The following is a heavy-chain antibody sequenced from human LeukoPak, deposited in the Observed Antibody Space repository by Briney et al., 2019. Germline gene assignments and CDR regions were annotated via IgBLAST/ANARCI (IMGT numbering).Heavy chain of an antibody. Sequence: PSETLSLTCTVSGGSINSYYWSWIRPPPGQGLEGIGYIYYSGSTNYNPSLKSRVTISVDTSKNQFSLKLSSVTAADTAVYYCAAYSSSWQQSYWGQGTLVTVSS. J-gene: IGHJ4*02. V-gene: IGHV4-59*08. CDR2: IYYSGST. CDR1: GGSINSYY. CDR3: AAYSSSWQQSY. D-gene: IGHD6-13*01.